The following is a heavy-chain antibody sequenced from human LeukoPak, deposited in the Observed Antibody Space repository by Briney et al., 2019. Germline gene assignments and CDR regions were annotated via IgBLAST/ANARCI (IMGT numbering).Heavy chain of an antibody. J-gene: IGHJ4*02. CDR3: AREDIVVVEGYYFDY. D-gene: IGHD2-15*01. Sequence: GGSLRLSCAASGFTFSDYYMSWIRQAPGKGLEWVSYISSSGSTIYYADSVKGRFTISRDNAKNSLYLQMNSLRAEDTAVYYCAREDIVVVEGYYFDYWGQGTLVTVSS. CDR2: ISSSGSTI. V-gene: IGHV3-11*01. CDR1: GFTFSDYY.